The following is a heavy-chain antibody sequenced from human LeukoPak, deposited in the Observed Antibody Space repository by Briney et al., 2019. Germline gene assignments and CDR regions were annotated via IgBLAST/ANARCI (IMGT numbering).Heavy chain of an antibody. CDR2: IYSGGST. Sequence: GGSLRLSCAASGFTFSNNYMSWVRQAPGKELEWVSVIYSGGSTYYADSVKGRFTISRDTSKNTLSLQMNSLRAEDTAVYYCASLSLGHYWGQGTLVTVSS. D-gene: IGHD6-6*01. CDR3: ASLSLGHY. CDR1: GFTFSNNY. J-gene: IGHJ4*02. V-gene: IGHV3-53*01.